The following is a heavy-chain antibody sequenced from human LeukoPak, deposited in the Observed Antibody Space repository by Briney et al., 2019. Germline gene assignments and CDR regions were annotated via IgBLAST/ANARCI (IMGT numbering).Heavy chain of an antibody. CDR3: ATIVDTAMVFDY. V-gene: IGHV4-59*08. D-gene: IGHD5-18*01. CDR2: IHYSGST. CDR1: GGSFSGYY. Sequence: PSETLSLTCAVYGGSFSGYYWSWIRQPPGKGLEWIGYIHYSGSTNYNPSLKSRVTISVDTSKNQFSLKLSSVTAADTAVYYCATIVDTAMVFDYWGQGTLVTVSS. J-gene: IGHJ4*02.